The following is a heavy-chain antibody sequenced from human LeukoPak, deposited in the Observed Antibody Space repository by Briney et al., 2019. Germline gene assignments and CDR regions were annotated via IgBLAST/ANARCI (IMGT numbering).Heavy chain of an antibody. CDR1: GYTFTSYY. D-gene: IGHD4-11*01. CDR2: INPSGGST. V-gene: IGHV1-46*01. J-gene: IGHJ3*02. CDR3: ARVSGRLTTGPNAFDI. Sequence: ASVKVSCKASGYTFTSYYMHWVRQAPGQGLEWMGIINPSGGSTSYAQKFQGRVTMTRGTSTSTVYMELSSLRSEDTAVYYCARVSGRLTTGPNAFDIWGQGTMVTVSS.